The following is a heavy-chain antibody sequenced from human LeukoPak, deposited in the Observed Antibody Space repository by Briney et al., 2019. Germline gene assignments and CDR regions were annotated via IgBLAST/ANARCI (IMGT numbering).Heavy chain of an antibody. Sequence: KTSETLSLTCAVYGGSFSGYYWSWIRQPPGKGLEWIGEINHSGSTNYNPSLKSRVTISVDTSKNQFSLKLSSVTAADTAVYYCARHEVTSMVRGVVYWGQGTLVTVSS. CDR3: ARHEVTSMVRGVVY. J-gene: IGHJ4*02. D-gene: IGHD3-10*01. CDR1: GGSFSGYY. V-gene: IGHV4-34*01. CDR2: INHSGST.